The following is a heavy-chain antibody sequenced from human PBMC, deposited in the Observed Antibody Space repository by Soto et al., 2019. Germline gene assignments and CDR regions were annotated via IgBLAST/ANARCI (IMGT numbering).Heavy chain of an antibody. D-gene: IGHD3-22*01. CDR3: ATVVDSSGYYSYYYYGMDV. CDR1: GCTFSSYA. Sequence: GASVKVSCKASGCTFSSYAISWVRRAPGQGLEWMGGIIPIFGTANYAQKFQGRVTITADESTSTAYMELSSLRSEDTAVYYCATVVDSSGYYSYYYYGMDVWCQGTTVTVSS. V-gene: IGHV1-69*13. J-gene: IGHJ6*02. CDR2: IIPIFGTA.